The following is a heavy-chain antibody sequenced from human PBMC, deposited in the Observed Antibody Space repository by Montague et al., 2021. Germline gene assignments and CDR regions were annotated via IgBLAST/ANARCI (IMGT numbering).Heavy chain of an antibody. J-gene: IGHJ5*02. CDR3: ATPDYFVSGNSYKGFDP. CDR2: MFYGGAT. D-gene: IGHD3-10*01. Sequence: SETLSLTCTVSSGSIFHAHWSWVRQPPGKGLEWLGSMFYGGATSNNPSLKSRVTMSIDTSTNQFSLKLSFVTAADTAVYYCATPDYFVSGNSYKGFDPWGQGILVTVSS. CDR1: SGSIFHAH. V-gene: IGHV4-59*08.